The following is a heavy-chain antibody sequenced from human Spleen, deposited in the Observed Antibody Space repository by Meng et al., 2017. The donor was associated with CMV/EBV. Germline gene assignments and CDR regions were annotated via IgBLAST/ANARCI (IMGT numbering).Heavy chain of an antibody. J-gene: IGHJ6*02. CDR2: MYYSGNT. D-gene: IGHD2-2*01. V-gene: IGHV4-39*07. CDR1: GGSISSSSYS. CDR3: ARGRNVVVPAASYGMDV. Sequence: SETLSLTCTVSGGSISSSSYSWGWIRQPPGKGLEWIGSMYYSGNTYYKPSLKSRVTISVDTSKHQLSLQLSSVTAADTAVYYCARGRNVVVPAASYGMDVWGQGTTVTVSS.